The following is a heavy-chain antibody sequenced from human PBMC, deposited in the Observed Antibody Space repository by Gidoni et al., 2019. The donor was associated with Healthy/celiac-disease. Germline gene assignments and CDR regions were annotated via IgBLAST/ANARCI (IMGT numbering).Heavy chain of an antibody. CDR2: INHSGSI. CDR1: GGSFSGYY. J-gene: IGHJ4*02. CDR3: ARGSGGYSY. D-gene: IGHD3-22*01. Sequence: QVQLQQWGAGLLKPSETLSLTCAVYGGSFSGYYWSWIRQPPGKGLEWIGEINHSGSINYNPSIKSRVTISVDTSKNQFSLKLSSVTAADTAVYYCARGSGGYSYWGQGTLVTVSS. V-gene: IGHV4-34*01.